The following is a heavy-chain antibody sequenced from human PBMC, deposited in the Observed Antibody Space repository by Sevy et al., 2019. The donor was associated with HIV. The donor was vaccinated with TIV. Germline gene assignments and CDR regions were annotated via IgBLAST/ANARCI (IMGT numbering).Heavy chain of an antibody. CDR1: GYTLTELS. CDR2: FDPEDGET. J-gene: IGHJ4*02. Sequence: ASVKVSYKVSGYTLTELSMHWVRQAPGKGLEWMGGFDPEDGETIYAQKFQGRVTMTEDTSTDTAYMELSSLRSEDTAVYYCAHLQTGRAVAAAFDYWGQGTLVTVSS. D-gene: IGHD6-19*01. V-gene: IGHV1-24*01. CDR3: AHLQTGRAVAAAFDY.